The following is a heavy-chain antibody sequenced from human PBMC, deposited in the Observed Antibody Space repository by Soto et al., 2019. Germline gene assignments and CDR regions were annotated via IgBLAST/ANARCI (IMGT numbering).Heavy chain of an antibody. J-gene: IGHJ6*02. CDR3: TSYTDSSGYYYYYGMDV. V-gene: IGHV3-73*01. Sequence: EVQLVESGGGLVQPGGSLKLSCAASGFTFSGSAMHWVRQASGKGLEWVGRIRSKANSYATAYAASVKGRVTISRDDSKNTAYLQMNSLKTEDTAVYYCTSYTDSSGYYYYYGMDVWGQGTTVTVSS. CDR1: GFTFSGSA. D-gene: IGHD3-22*01. CDR2: IRSKANSYAT.